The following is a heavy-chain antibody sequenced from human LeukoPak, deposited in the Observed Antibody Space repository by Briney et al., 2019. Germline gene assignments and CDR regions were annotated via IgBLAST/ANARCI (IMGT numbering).Heavy chain of an antibody. Sequence: PGGSLRLSCAAFGFTFSSYGMHWVRQDPGKGQEWEAVISFDGSTKDYADSVKGRFTISRDNSKNTLYLQMNSLRAEDTAVYYCARDIAAHKTLDYWGQGTLVTVSS. CDR3: ARDIAAHKTLDY. CDR2: ISFDGSTK. D-gene: IGHD6-13*01. CDR1: GFTFSSYG. J-gene: IGHJ4*02. V-gene: IGHV3-30*03.